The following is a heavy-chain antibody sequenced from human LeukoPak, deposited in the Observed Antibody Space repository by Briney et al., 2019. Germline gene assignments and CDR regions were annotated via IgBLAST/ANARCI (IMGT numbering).Heavy chain of an antibody. CDR3: ATYCSSTSCLVYFDY. Sequence: GGSLRLSCAASGFTFSSYSMNWVRQAPGKGLEWVSSISSSSSYIYYADSVKGRFTISRDNAKNSLYLQMNSLRAEDTAVYYCATYCSSTSCLVYFDYWGQGTLVTVSS. J-gene: IGHJ4*02. D-gene: IGHD2-2*01. V-gene: IGHV3-21*01. CDR1: GFTFSSYS. CDR2: ISSSSSYI.